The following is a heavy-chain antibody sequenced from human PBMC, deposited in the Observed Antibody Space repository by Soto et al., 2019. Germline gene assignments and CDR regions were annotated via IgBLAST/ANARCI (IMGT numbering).Heavy chain of an antibody. V-gene: IGHV3-74*01. CDR2: INGDGTTT. D-gene: IGHD6-13*01. CDR3: VRDRGYPDSFDI. CDR1: GFTFSPFY. J-gene: IGHJ3*02. Sequence: EVQLVESGGGLVQPGVSLRLSCAASGFTFSPFYMHWVRQAPGKGLEWVSHINGDGTTTVYADSVKGRFTISRDNAKSTLYLQMSSLRTEDTAVYYCVRDRGYPDSFDICGQGTMVTVSS.